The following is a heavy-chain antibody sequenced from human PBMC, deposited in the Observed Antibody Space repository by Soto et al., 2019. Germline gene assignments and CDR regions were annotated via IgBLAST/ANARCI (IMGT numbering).Heavy chain of an antibody. CDR2: INAGNGHT. V-gene: IGHV1-3*01. CDR1: GYTFTNYA. D-gene: IGHD6-19*01. CDR3: ARGILESSSGWYYFDS. J-gene: IGHJ4*02. Sequence: VSVKVSCKASGYTFTNYAVNWMRQAPGQRLEWMGWINAGNGHTKYSQKYQGRVTLTRDTSATTVYMELRSLSSDDTALYFCARGILESSSGWYYFDSWGQGTLVTVSS.